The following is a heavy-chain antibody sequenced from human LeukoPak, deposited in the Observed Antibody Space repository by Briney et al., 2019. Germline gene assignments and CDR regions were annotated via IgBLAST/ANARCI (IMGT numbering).Heavy chain of an antibody. J-gene: IGHJ4*02. Sequence: ASVKVSCKASGYTFTSFAMHWVRQAPGQRLEWMGWINAGNGNTKYSQKFQGRVTITRDTSASTAYMALSSLRSEDTAVYYCARESSYYSDSSGYSHFDYWGQGTLVTVSS. CDR1: GYTFTSFA. D-gene: IGHD3-22*01. CDR3: ARESSYYSDSSGYSHFDY. CDR2: INAGNGNT. V-gene: IGHV1-3*01.